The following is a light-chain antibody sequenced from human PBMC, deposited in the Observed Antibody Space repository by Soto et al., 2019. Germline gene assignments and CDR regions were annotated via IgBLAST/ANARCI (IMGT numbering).Light chain of an antibody. CDR1: QSVSSY. CDR2: DAS. V-gene: IGKV3D-11*02. J-gene: IGKJ5*01. CDR3: QQRST. Sequence: EIVLTQSPATLSLSPGERATLSCRASQSVSSYLAWYQQKPGQAPRLLIYDASTRATGIPARFSGSGPGTDFTLTISSLEPEDFAVYYCQQRSTFGQGTRLEIK.